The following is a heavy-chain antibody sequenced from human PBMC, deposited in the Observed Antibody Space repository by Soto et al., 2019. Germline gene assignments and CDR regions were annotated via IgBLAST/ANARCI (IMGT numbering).Heavy chain of an antibody. D-gene: IGHD3-10*01. CDR2: IIPILGIA. CDR3: ARERITMVRGLTITHYGMDV. Sequence: SVKVSCKASGGTFSSYTISWVRQAPGQGLEWMGRIIPILGIANYAQKFQGRVTITADKSTSTAYMELSSLRSEDTAVYYCARERITMVRGLTITHYGMDVRGQGTTVTVPS. V-gene: IGHV1-69*04. CDR1: GGTFSSYT. J-gene: IGHJ6*02.